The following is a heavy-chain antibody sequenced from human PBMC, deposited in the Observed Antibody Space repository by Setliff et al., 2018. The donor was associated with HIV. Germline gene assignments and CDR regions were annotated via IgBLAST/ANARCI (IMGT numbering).Heavy chain of an antibody. CDR2: IYSGDSGGST. CDR1: GFSVSSPY. CDR3: ARGPAGRLVFLSY. Sequence: GGSLRLSCAASGFSVSSPYMSWVRQAPGKGLEWVSVIYSGDSGGSTYYADSVKGRVTISVDGSKNQFSLKLKSVTAADTAVYYCARGPAGRLVFLSYWGQGTLVTVSS. D-gene: IGHD3-16*01. V-gene: IGHV3-53*05. J-gene: IGHJ4*02.